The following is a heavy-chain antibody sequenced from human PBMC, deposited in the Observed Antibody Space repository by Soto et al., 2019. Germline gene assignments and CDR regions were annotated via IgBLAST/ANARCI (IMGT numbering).Heavy chain of an antibody. J-gene: IGHJ6*02. CDR1: GLIFSDYH. D-gene: IGHD6-19*01. CDR3: AMLGGWSGGSSGMDV. Sequence: EVQLVESGGGLVQPEKKKKKKKKNSGLIFSDYHMDWVRQAPGKGLEWVGRIRRKANSYTTEYAASVKGRFTISRDDSKNSLYLQMNSLKSEDTAVYYCAMLGGWSGGSSGMDVWGQGTTVTVSS. V-gene: IGHV3-72*01. CDR2: IRRKANSYTT.